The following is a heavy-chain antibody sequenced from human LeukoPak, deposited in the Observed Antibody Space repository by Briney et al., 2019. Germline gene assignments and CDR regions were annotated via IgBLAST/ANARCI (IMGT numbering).Heavy chain of an antibody. Sequence: GGSLRLSCAASGFTFSSYGMHWVRQAPGKGLEWVAFIRYDGSNKYYADSVKGRFTISRDNSKNTLYLQMNSLRAEDTAVYYCAKDPSFRPGYFDYWGQGTLVAVSS. CDR1: GFTFSSYG. V-gene: IGHV3-30*02. J-gene: IGHJ4*02. CDR2: IRYDGSNK. CDR3: AKDPSFRPGYFDY.